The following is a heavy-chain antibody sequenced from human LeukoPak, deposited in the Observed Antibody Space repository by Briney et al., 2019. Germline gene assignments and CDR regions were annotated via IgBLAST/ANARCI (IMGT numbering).Heavy chain of an antibody. CDR1: GYTFTSYG. CDR3: ARTIVATIKDAFDI. CDR2: ISAYNGNT. V-gene: IGHV1-18*01. Sequence: ASVKVSCKASGYTFTSYGISWVRQAPGQGLEWMGWISAYNGNTNYAQKLQGRVTMTTDTSTSTAYMELRSLRSDDTTVYYCARTIVATIKDAFDIWGQGTMVTVSS. J-gene: IGHJ3*02. D-gene: IGHD5-12*01.